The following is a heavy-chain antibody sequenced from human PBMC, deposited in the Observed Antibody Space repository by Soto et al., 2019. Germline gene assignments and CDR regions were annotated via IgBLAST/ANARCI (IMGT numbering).Heavy chain of an antibody. J-gene: IGHJ6*02. D-gene: IGHD1-7*01. Sequence: GASVKVSCKASGFTFTSSAVQWVRQARGQRLEWIGWIVVGSGNTNYAQKFQERVTITRDMSTSTAYMELSSLRSEDTAVYYCAAEGITGTLPYYNYGMDVWGQGTTVTVSS. CDR1: GFTFTSSA. CDR2: IVVGSGNT. CDR3: AAEGITGTLPYYNYGMDV. V-gene: IGHV1-58*01.